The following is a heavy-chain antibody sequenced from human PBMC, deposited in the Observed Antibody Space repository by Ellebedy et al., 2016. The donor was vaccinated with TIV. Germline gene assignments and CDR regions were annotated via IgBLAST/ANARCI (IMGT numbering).Heavy chain of an antibody. Sequence: AASVKVSCKASGYTFTSYAMHWVRQAPGQRLAWMGWINAGNGNTKYSQKFQSRVTITRDTSASTDYMELSSLRSEDTAVYYGARDRDYGTFDYWGQGTLVTVSS. V-gene: IGHV1-3*01. J-gene: IGHJ4*02. CDR3: ARDRDYGTFDY. CDR1: GYTFTSYA. CDR2: INAGNGNT. D-gene: IGHD4-17*01.